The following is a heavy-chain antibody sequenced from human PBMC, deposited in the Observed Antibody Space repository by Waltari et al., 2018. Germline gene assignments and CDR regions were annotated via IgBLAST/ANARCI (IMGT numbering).Heavy chain of an antibody. Sequence: QVQLVQSGAEVKKPGASVKVSCKASGYTFTSYYMHWVRQAPGQGLEWMGISNPGGGSTSYAQKCQGRVTMTRDTSTSTVYMELSSLRSEDTAVYYCARERELWLKFFDYWGQGTLVTVSS. CDR3: ARERELWLKFFDY. CDR2: SNPGGGST. CDR1: GYTFTSYY. V-gene: IGHV1-46*01. D-gene: IGHD5-18*01. J-gene: IGHJ4*02.